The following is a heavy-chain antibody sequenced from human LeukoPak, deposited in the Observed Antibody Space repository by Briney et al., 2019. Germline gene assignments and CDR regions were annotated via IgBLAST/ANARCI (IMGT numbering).Heavy chain of an antibody. Sequence: SGTLSLTCAVSGGSISSSNWWSWVRQPPGKGLEWIGEIYHSGSTNHNPSLKSRVTISVDKSKNQFSLKLSSVTAADTAVYYCATLWFGELGSWFDPWGQGTLVTVSS. V-gene: IGHV4-4*02. CDR2: IYHSGST. CDR3: ATLWFGELGSWFDP. CDR1: GGSISSSNW. J-gene: IGHJ5*02. D-gene: IGHD3-10*01.